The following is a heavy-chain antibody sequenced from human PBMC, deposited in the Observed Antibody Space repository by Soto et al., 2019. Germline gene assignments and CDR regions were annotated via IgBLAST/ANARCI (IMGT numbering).Heavy chain of an antibody. D-gene: IGHD2-15*01. J-gene: IGHJ4*02. V-gene: IGHV3-13*01. CDR2: IGTAGDT. Sequence: GGSLRLSWAASGCTFSNYDMHWVRHVTGKGLEWVSTIGTAGDTYYPGSVKGRFTISRENAKNSLYLQMNSLRAEDTAVYYCARGRLISLYYFDFWGQGTLVTVSS. CDR1: GCTFSNYD. CDR3: ARGRLISLYYFDF.